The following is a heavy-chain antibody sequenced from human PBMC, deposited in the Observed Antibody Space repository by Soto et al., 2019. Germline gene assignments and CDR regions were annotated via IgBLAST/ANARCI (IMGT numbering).Heavy chain of an antibody. V-gene: IGHV3-11*01. CDR2: ISSSGTTT. D-gene: IGHD2-8*01. Sequence: QVQLVESGGGLVKPGGSLRLSCAASGFTFSDFYMSWIRQAPGKGLEWISYISSSGTTTYYTDSVKGRFTISRDNAKNSLYLQMNTLRDDDPAVYYCARIWGGGGYALIYWGQGTLVTVSS. CDR3: ARIWGGGGYALIY. J-gene: IGHJ4*02. CDR1: GFTFSDFY.